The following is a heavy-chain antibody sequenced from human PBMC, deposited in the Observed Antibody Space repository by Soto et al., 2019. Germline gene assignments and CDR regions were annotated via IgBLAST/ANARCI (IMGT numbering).Heavy chain of an antibody. CDR2: VYYRGRS. CDR3: VSQRTSVLTQAYFDY. CDR1: GGSVSNSNYY. Sequence: SETLSLTCTVSGGSVSNSNYYWGWIRQSPGKGLEWIGSVYYRGRSYSKSSVKSRVTISVDTSKNQFSLNLNSVTASDTAVYYCVSQRTSVLTQAYFDYWGPGARVTAPQ. V-gene: IGHV4-39*01. J-gene: IGHJ4*02. D-gene: IGHD2-8*01.